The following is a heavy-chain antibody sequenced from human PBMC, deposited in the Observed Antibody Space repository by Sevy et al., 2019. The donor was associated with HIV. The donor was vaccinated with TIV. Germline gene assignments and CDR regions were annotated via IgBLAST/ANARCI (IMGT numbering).Heavy chain of an antibody. D-gene: IGHD3-22*01. V-gene: IGHV1-18*01. CDR3: ARDVYAYYYDSSGPPAANY. CDR1: GYTITSYG. Sequence: ASVKVSCKASGYTITSYGISWVLQAPGQGLEWMGWTSAYNGNTNYAQKLQGRVTMTTDTSTSTAYMELRSLRSDDTAVYYCARDVYAYYYDSSGPPAANYWGQGTLVTVSS. CDR2: TSAYNGNT. J-gene: IGHJ4*02.